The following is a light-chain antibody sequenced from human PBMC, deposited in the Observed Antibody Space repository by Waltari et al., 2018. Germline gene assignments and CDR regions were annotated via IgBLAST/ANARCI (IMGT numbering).Light chain of an antibody. CDR1: DSQVGAYDL. V-gene: IGLV2-14*01. CDR2: EVS. J-gene: IGLJ1*01. CDR3: SSYTTSSAPGV. Sequence: QSALTQPASVSGSPGQSIPISCSGTDSQVGAYDLVSWYQQHPGKAPHLIIYEVSNRPSGISNRFSASKTGNTASLTISGLQAEDEADYYCSSYTTSSAPGVFGTGTRVTVL.